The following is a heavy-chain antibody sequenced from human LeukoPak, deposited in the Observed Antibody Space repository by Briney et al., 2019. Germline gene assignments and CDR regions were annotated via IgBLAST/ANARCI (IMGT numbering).Heavy chain of an antibody. CDR3: AKDRLSYYDSSGYYPYYGMDV. J-gene: IGHJ6*02. CDR1: GFTFDDYA. D-gene: IGHD3-22*01. Sequence: GRSLRLSCAASGFTFDDYAMHWVRQAPGKGLEWVSGISWNSGSIGYADSVKGRFTIPRDNAKNSLYLQMNSLRAEDTALYYCAKDRLSYYDSSGYYPYYGMDVWGQGTTVTVSS. CDR2: ISWNSGSI. V-gene: IGHV3-9*01.